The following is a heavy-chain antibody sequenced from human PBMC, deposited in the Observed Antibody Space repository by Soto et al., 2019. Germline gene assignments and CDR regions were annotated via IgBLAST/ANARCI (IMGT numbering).Heavy chain of an antibody. J-gene: IGHJ6*02. V-gene: IGHV4-30-4*01. CDR3: DRLLSLLGDYYGMDV. CDR1: GGSISSGDYY. D-gene: IGHD3-16*02. CDR2: IYYSGST. Sequence: SETLSLTCTVSGGSISSGDYYWSWIRQPPGKGLEWIGYIYYSGSTYYNPSLKSRVTISVDTSKNQFSLKLSSVTAAGTAVYYCDRLLSLLGDYYGMDVWGQGTKVTVYS.